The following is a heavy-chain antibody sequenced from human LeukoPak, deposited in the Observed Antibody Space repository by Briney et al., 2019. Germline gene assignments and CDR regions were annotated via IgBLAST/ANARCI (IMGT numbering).Heavy chain of an antibody. J-gene: IGHJ6*02. CDR2: INPSGGST. CDR3: ARDEGSSSWYNYYYGMDV. D-gene: IGHD6-13*01. V-gene: IGHV1-46*01. Sequence: ASVKVSCKASGGTFSSYAISWVRQAPGQGLEWMGIINPSGGSTSYAQKFQGRVTMTRDTSTSTVYMELSSLRSEDTAVYYCARDEGSSSWYNYYYGMDVWGQGTTVTVSS. CDR1: GGTFSSYA.